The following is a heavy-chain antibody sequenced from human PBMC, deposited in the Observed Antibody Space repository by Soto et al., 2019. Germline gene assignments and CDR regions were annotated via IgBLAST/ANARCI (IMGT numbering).Heavy chain of an antibody. J-gene: IGHJ3*02. CDR2: INPNGGST. Sequence: QVQLVQSGAEVKKPGASVKISCEASGYSFTSQYVHWVRQAPGQGLEWMGIINPNGGSTTYAQKLQGRATLTRDTAPSTVYRELSTLTSGDTAVYYCAREQGLRPGGGGTEPLDIWGQGTMVTVAS. CDR3: AREQGLRPGGGGTEPLDI. CDR1: GYSFTSQY. D-gene: IGHD5-12*01. V-gene: IGHV1-46*03.